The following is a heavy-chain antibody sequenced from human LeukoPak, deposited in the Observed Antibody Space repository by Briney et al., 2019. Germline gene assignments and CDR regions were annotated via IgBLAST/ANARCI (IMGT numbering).Heavy chain of an antibody. CDR2: ISGSGGST. V-gene: IGHV3-23*01. D-gene: IGHD5-12*01. J-gene: IGHJ4*02. CDR1: GFTFDDYG. CDR3: AKDRSRGYDYHFDY. Sequence: GGSLRLSCAASGFTFDDYGMSWVRQAPGKGLEWVSAISGSGGSTYYADSVKGRFTISRDNSKNTLYLQMNSLRAEDTAVYYCAKDRSRGYDYHFDYWGQGTLVTVSS.